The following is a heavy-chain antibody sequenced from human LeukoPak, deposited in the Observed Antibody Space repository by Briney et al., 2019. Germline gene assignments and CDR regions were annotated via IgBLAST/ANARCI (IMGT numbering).Heavy chain of an antibody. CDR3: ARVPFRGLLRLGELSAYFDY. CDR2: IRYDGSNK. J-gene: IGHJ4*02. Sequence: PGGSLRLSCAASGFTFSSYGMHWVRQAPGKGLEWVTFIRYDGSNKYYADSVKGRFTISRDNSKNTLYLQMNSLRAEDTAVYYCARVPFRGLLRLGELSAYFDYWGQGTLVTVSS. V-gene: IGHV3-30*02. D-gene: IGHD3-16*02. CDR1: GFTFSSYG.